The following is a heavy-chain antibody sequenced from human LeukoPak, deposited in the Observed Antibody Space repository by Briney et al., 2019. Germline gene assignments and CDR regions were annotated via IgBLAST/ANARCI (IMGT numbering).Heavy chain of an antibody. CDR3: ARDEVGATVFDY. D-gene: IGHD1-26*01. CDR1: GGSISNYY. J-gene: IGHJ4*02. CDR2: NSGNGNS. Sequence: PSETLSLTCIVSGGSISNYYWSWIRQPAGKGLEWIGRNSGNGNSNYNPSLKSRVTISVDKSKNQFSLNLRSVTAADTAVYYCARDEVGATVFDYWGQGTLVTASS. V-gene: IGHV4-4*07.